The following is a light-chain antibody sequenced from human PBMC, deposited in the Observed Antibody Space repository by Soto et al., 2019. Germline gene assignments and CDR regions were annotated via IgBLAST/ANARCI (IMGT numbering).Light chain of an antibody. J-gene: IGKJ4*01. CDR1: QGVRSD. CDR3: QQRGKWPELT. V-gene: IGKV3-11*01. CDR2: GAS. Sequence: EIAMTQSPDTLSVSPGDRATLSCRASQGVRSDLAWYQQKAGQSPRLLIYGASTRAAETPARFSGSGSETDFALTISSLEPEDFAVYYCQQRGKWPELTFGGGTKVDIK.